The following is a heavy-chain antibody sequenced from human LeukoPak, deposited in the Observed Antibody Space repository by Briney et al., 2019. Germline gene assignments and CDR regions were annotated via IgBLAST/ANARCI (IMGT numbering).Heavy chain of an antibody. CDR3: AKGTVTGYFPQYYFDY. CDR1: GFSFSSYA. V-gene: IGHV3-23*01. CDR2: ISGSGGST. D-gene: IGHD3-9*01. Sequence: GGSLRLSCAASGFSFSSYAMSWVRQAPGKGLEWVSAISGSGGSTYYADSVKGRFTISRDNSKNTLYLQMNSLRAEDTAVYYCAKGTVTGYFPQYYFDYWGQGTLVTVSS. J-gene: IGHJ4*02.